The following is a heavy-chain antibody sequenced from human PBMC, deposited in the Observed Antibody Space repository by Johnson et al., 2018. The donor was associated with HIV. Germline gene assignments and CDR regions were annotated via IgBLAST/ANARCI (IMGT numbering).Heavy chain of an antibody. D-gene: IGHD1-26*01. CDR1: GFTFSNYA. V-gene: IGHV3-30*04. CDR3: AKDGGSYGGAFDI. J-gene: IGHJ3*02. CDR2: ISYDGSNK. Sequence: QVQLVESGGGVVQPGSSLRLSCAASGFTFSNYAMHWVRQAPGKGLEWVALISYDGSNKYYADSVKGRFTISRDNSKNTLYLQMNSLRAEDTAVYYCAKDGGSYGGAFDIWGQGTMVTVSS.